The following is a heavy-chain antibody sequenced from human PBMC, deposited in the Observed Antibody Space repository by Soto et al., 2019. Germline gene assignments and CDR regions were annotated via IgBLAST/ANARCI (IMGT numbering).Heavy chain of an antibody. D-gene: IGHD1-26*01. CDR1: GGSISSGGYS. CDR3: ARGIVGATYFDY. J-gene: IGHJ4*02. CDR2: IYHSGST. Sequence: PSETLSLTCAVSGGSISSGGYSWSWIRQPPGKGLEWIGYIYHSGSTYYNPSLKSRVTISVDRSKNQFSLKLSSVTAADTAVYYCARGIVGATYFDYWGQGTLVTVS. V-gene: IGHV4-30-2*01.